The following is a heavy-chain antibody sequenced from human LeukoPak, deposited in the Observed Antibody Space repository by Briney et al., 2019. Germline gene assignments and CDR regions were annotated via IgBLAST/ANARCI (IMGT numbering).Heavy chain of an antibody. D-gene: IGHD2-2*01. J-gene: IGHJ5*02. V-gene: IGHV4-34*01. CDR1: GGSFSGYY. Sequence: SETLSLTCAVYGGSFSGYYWSWIRQPPGKGLEWIGEINHSGSTNYNPSLKSRVTISVDTSKNQFSLKLSSVTAADTAVYYCARDRGWAGYCSSTSCQSRFDPWGQGTLVTVSS. CDR3: ARDRGWAGYCSSTSCQSRFDP. CDR2: INHSGST.